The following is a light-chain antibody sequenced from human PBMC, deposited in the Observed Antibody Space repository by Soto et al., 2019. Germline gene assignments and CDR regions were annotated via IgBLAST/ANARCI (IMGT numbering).Light chain of an antibody. CDR1: RDISDC. V-gene: IGKV1-27*01. CDR3: QHYDRVPWT. Sequence: DIQMSQPHDTLSVPPGGSGTITCRASRDISDCLAWYQQKPGKVPKLLIYAASSLKCGVPSRFSGSGSGTDFTLTVTGLQPEDFATYYCQHYDRVPWTFGQGTKVDIK. J-gene: IGKJ1*01. CDR2: AAS.